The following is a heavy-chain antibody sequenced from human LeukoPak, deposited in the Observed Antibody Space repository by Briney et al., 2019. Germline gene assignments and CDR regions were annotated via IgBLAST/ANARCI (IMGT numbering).Heavy chain of an antibody. J-gene: IGHJ4*02. CDR2: IYPSDSDT. D-gene: IGHD6-13*01. CDR3: ARQSSSWPYYFDY. V-gene: IGHV5-51*01. Sequence: GESLKISCKGSTYSFSSYWIAWVRQMPGKGLEWMGIIYPSDSDTTYSPSFQGQVTISADKSINTAYLQWTSLEASDTAMYFCARQSSSWPYYFDYWGQGTLVTVSS. CDR1: TYSFSSYW.